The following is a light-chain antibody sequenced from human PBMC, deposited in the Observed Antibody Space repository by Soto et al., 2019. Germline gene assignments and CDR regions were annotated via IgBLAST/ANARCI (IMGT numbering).Light chain of an antibody. V-gene: IGKV1-39*01. CDR2: AAS. Sequence: DIQMTQSPSSLSASVGDRVTITCRASQSISSYLNWYQQKPGKAPKLLICAASSLQSGVPSRFSGSGSGTDFTLTISRRQPEDFATYYCQHSYSTSPWTFGQGTKVEI. J-gene: IGKJ1*01. CDR3: QHSYSTSPWT. CDR1: QSISSY.